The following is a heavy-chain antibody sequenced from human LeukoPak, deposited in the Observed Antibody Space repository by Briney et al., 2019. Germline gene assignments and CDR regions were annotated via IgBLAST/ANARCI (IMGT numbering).Heavy chain of an antibody. Sequence: GGSLRLSCAASGFTVSSNYMSWVRQAPGKGLEWVSVIYSGGSTYYADSVKGRFTISRDNSKNTLYLQMNSLRAEDTAVYYCARVPRGGSYFGAFDIWGQGTMVTASS. D-gene: IGHD1-26*01. V-gene: IGHV3-53*01. CDR1: GFTVSSNY. CDR2: IYSGGST. CDR3: ARVPRGGSYFGAFDI. J-gene: IGHJ3*02.